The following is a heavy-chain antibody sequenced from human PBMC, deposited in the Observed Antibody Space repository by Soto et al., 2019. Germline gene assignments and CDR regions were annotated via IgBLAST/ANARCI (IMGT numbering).Heavy chain of an antibody. D-gene: IGHD2-15*01. CDR1: GGSISSYY. V-gene: IGHV4-59*01. CDR3: ARAYCSGGSCYAWSNWFDP. Sequence: SETLSLTCTVSGGSISSYYWNWIRQPPGKGLKWIGYIYYSGSTKYNPSLKSRVTISVDTSKNQFSLKLSSVTAADTAVYYCARAYCSGGSCYAWSNWFDPWGQGTLVTVSS. CDR2: IYYSGST. J-gene: IGHJ5*02.